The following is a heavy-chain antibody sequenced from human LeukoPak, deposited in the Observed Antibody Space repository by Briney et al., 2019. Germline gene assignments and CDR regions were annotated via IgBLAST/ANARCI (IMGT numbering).Heavy chain of an antibody. D-gene: IGHD2-8*02. CDR2: FDGNGPNT. J-gene: IGHJ4*02. CDR3: AKPRTTGLGWAQFDY. V-gene: IGHV3-23*01. CDR1: GFTFSSFA. Sequence: GGSLRLSCAASGFTFSSFAVTWVRQAPGKGLEWVSGFDGNGPNTYYADSVKGRWTISRDNSRNTLYLEMNSLRPEDTAIYYCAKPRTTGLGWAQFDYWGQGSLVTVSS.